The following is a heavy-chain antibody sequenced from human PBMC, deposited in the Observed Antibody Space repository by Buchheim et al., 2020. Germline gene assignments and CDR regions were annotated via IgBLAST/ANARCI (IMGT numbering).Heavy chain of an antibody. D-gene: IGHD1-1*01. J-gene: IGHJ6*02. CDR2: ISYDGSNK. V-gene: IGHV3-30-3*01. CDR1: GFKFNNYA. Sequence: QVQLVESRGGGVQPGRSLRLSCAASGFKFNNYAMHWVRQAPGKGLEWLALISYDGSNKYYRESVEGRFNVSRDNSNNTLHLQMNSLRVEDTAVYYCVRDGSRTGNYYGMDVWGQGTT. CDR3: VRDGSRTGNYYGMDV.